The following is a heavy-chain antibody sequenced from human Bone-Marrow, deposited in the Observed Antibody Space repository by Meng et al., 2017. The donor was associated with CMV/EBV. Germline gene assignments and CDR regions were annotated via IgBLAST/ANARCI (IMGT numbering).Heavy chain of an antibody. CDR3: ARSYSAGGRVNGPPHWFDP. V-gene: IGHV3-30*04. J-gene: IGHJ5*02. CDR2: ISYDGSNK. Sequence: GGSLRLSCAASGFTFSSYAMHWVRQAPGKGLEWVAVISYDGSNKYYTDSVKGRFTITRDNSKNTLYLQMNSLRAEDTAVYHWARSYSAGGRVNGPPHWFDPWGQGTLVTVSS. CDR1: GFTFSSYA. D-gene: IGHD2-8*01.